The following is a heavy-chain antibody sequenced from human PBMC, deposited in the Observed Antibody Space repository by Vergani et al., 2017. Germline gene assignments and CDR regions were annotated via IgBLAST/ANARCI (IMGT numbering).Heavy chain of an antibody. CDR1: GYTFTSYA. D-gene: IGHD3-16*02. J-gene: IGHJ4*02. CDR2: INAGNGNT. Sequence: QVQLVQSGAEVKKPGASVKVSCKASGYTFTSYAMHWVRQAPGQRLEWMGWINAGNGNTKYSQKFQGRVTITRDTSASTAYMELSSLRSEDTAVYYCAREVFYDYVCGRDRLRSRYYFDYWGQGTLVTVSS. V-gene: IGHV1-3*01. CDR3: AREVFYDYVCGRDRLRSRYYFDY.